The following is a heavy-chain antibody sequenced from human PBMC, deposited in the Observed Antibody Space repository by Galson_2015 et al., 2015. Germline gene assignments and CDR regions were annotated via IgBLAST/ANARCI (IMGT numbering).Heavy chain of an antibody. CDR2: IYYSGST. J-gene: IGHJ4*02. CDR3: ARGSVLLWFGCLDY. V-gene: IGHV4-31*03. CDR1: GGPISSGGYY. D-gene: IGHD3-10*01. Sequence: TLSLTCTVSGGPISSGGYYWSWIRQHPGKGLEWIGYIYYSGSTYYNPSLESRVTISVDTSKNQFSLKLSSVTAADTAVYYCARGSVLLWFGCLDYWGQGTLVTVSS.